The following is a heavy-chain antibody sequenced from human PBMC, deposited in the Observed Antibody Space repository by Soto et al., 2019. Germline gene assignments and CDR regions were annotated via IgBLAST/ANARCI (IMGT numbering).Heavy chain of an antibody. CDR3: ARRYGFCFYD. D-gene: IGHD5-18*01. V-gene: IGHV4-59*08. Sequence: PSETLSLTCTVSGGSISSYYWSWIRQPPGKGLEWIGYIYYSGSTNYNPSLKSRVTISVDTSKNQFSLKLSSVTAADTAVYYCARRYGFCFYDWGQGTLVTVAS. CDR2: IYYSGST. CDR1: GGSISSYY. J-gene: IGHJ4*02.